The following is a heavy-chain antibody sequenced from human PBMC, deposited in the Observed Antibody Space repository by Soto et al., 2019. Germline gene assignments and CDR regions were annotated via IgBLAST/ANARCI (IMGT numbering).Heavy chain of an antibody. J-gene: IGHJ4*02. CDR1: GFTFSSYG. CDR2: ISYDGSNK. V-gene: IGHV3-30*18. Sequence: GGSLRLSCAASGFTFSSYGMHWVRQAPGKGLEWVAVISYDGSNKYYADSVKGRFTISRDNSKNTLYLQMSSLRAGDTAIYYCAKKARIIAAAGKDYFDNGGQGPQVTVPS. D-gene: IGHD6-13*01. CDR3: AKKARIIAAAGKDYFDN.